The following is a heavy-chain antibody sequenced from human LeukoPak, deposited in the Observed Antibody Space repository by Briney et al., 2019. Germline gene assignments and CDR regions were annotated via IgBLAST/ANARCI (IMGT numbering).Heavy chain of an antibody. J-gene: IGHJ6*02. D-gene: IGHD5-18*01. V-gene: IGHV4-34*01. CDR1: GGSFSGYY. CDR3: ARGPNWGYSYGADYYYYYGMDV. CDR2: INHSRST. Sequence: SETLSLTYAVSGGSFSGYYWSWIRQPPGKGLEWIGEINHSRSTNYNPSLKSRVTISVDTSKNQFSLKLSSVTAADTAVYYCARGPNWGYSYGADYYYYYGMDVWGQGTTVTVSS.